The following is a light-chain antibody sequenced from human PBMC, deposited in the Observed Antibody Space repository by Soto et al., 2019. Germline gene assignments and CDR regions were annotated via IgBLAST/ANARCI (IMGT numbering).Light chain of an antibody. CDR3: QHYNSYSKWT. Sequence: DIQMTQSPSTLSASIGDRVSITCRASQSISFWLAWYQQKPGKAPKLLIYDASTLYSGVPSRFSGTKSGTEFTLTISGLQPDDFANYYCQHYNSYSKWTLGQGTKVDIK. CDR2: DAS. V-gene: IGKV1-5*01. CDR1: QSISFW. J-gene: IGKJ1*01.